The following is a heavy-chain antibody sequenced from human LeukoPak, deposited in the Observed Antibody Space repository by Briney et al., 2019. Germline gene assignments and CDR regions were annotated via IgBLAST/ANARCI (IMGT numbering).Heavy chain of an antibody. CDR3: ARAPLRFLEWLQLAYYFDY. V-gene: IGHV3-7*01. J-gene: IGHJ4*02. CDR2: IKQDGSEK. CDR1: GFTFSSYW. D-gene: IGHD3-3*01. Sequence: GGSLRFSCAASGFTFSSYWMSWVRQAPGKGLEWVANIKQDGSEKYYVDSVKGRFTISRDNAKNSLYLQMNSLRAEDTAVYYCARAPLRFLEWLQLAYYFDYWGQGTLVTVSS.